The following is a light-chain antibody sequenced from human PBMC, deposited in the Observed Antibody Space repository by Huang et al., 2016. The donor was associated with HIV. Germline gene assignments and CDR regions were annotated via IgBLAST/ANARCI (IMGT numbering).Light chain of an antibody. V-gene: IGKV3-15*01. CDR2: GAS. CDR1: QSVGSS. CDR3: QQYNHWPPYT. Sequence: EIVMTQSPAILSVSPGERASLSCRASQSVGSSLAWYQQKPGQAPRLLIYGASTKAGGVPGRFSGSGSGTEFTLTIRSLQSEDLAVYYCQQYNHWPPYTFGQGTKLEIK. J-gene: IGKJ2*01.